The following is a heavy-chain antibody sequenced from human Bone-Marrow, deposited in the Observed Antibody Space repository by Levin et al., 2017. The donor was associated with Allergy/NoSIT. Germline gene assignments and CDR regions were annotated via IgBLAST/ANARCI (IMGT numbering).Heavy chain of an antibody. Sequence: GGSLRLSCAASGFTFRNYGMHWVRQAPGKGLEWLAVISNDGGKEHYADSVKGRFIISRDNSKNTLSLQMNSLTPADSTFYYWVKDRTAFGAYYYASRGQGTPVTVSS. CDR1: GFTFRNYG. V-gene: IGHV3-30*18. J-gene: IGHJ4*02. D-gene: IGHD4-17*01. CDR2: ISNDGGKE. CDR3: VKDRTAFGAYYYAS.